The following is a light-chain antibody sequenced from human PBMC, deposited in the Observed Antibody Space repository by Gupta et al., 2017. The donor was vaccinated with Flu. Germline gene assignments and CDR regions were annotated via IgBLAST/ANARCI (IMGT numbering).Light chain of an antibody. CDR2: GNH. CDR1: GVADD. CDR3: QSYDSSLSGAV. J-gene: IGLJ3*02. V-gene: IGLV1-40*01. Sequence: PGQRVTISCTGVGVADDVHWYQQVAVTAPKLLIHGNHSRHSGVPDRFSGAKSGTAASLAITGLQAEDEADYYCQSYDSSLSGAVFGGGTKLTVL.